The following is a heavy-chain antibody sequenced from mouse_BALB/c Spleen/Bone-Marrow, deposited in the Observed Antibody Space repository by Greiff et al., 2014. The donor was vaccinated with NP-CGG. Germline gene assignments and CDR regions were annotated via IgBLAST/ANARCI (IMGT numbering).Heavy chain of an antibody. Sequence: QVHVKQSGAELVKPGASVKLSCKASGYTFTFYWVHWGKQRPGQGLEWIGEINPSNGRTNYNEKFKNKATLTVDKSSSTAYMQLSSLTSEDSAVYFCARYDGPAWFAYWGQGTLVTVSA. J-gene: IGHJ3*01. CDR3: ARYDGPAWFAY. CDR2: INPSNGRT. CDR1: GYTFTFYW. V-gene: IGHV1S81*02. D-gene: IGHD2-3*01.